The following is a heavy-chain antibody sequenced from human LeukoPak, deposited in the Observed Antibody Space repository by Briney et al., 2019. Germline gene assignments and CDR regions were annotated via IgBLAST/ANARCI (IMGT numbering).Heavy chain of an antibody. CDR1: GGSISSSSYY. J-gene: IGHJ4*02. D-gene: IGHD5-18*01. CDR2: IYYSGST. CDR3: ARLGGYSYQIDF. V-gene: IGHV4-39*01. Sequence: SGTLSLTCTVSGGSISSSSYYWGWIRQPPGKGLEWIGSIYYSGSTYYNPSLKSRVTISVDTSKSQFSLRLSSATAADTAVYYCARLGGYSYQIDFWGQGTLVTVSS.